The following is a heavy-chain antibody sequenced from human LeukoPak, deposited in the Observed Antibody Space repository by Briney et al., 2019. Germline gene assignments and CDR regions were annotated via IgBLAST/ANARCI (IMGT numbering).Heavy chain of an antibody. CDR2: MNPNSGST. Sequence: ASVKVSCKASGYTFTSYGINWVRQATGQGLEWMGWMNPNSGSTGYAQKFQGRVTMTRNTSISTAYMELSSLRSEDTAVYYCATITMVRGVIFFDYWGQGTLVTVSS. CDR1: GYTFTSYG. J-gene: IGHJ4*02. V-gene: IGHV1-8*02. CDR3: ATITMVRGVIFFDY. D-gene: IGHD3-10*01.